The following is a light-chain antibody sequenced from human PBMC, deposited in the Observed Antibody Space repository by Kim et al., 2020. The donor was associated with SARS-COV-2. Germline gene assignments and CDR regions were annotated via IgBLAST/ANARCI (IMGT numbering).Light chain of an antibody. Sequence: PVNPAMITGWGDIIGTKRMHWYQQQPGQAPVLVIYYDTDRPSGIPERFSGSSSGNTATLTISRVDAGDEADYYCQVWDSVNDHPYVFGTGTKVTVL. V-gene: IGLV3-21*04. CDR1: IIGTKR. CDR2: YDT. J-gene: IGLJ1*01. CDR3: QVWDSVNDHPYV.